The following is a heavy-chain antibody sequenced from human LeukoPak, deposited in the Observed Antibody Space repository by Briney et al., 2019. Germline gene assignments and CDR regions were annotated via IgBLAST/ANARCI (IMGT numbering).Heavy chain of an antibody. Sequence: ASVKVFCKASGYTFTSYDINWVRQAPGQGLEWMGWMNPNSGNTAYSQRFQGRVTMTRNPAISTAYMELSSLTSEDTAIYYCARVDNWNYNFFGYWAQGTLVTVSS. J-gene: IGHJ4*02. D-gene: IGHD1-7*01. V-gene: IGHV1-8*01. CDR3: ARVDNWNYNFFGY. CDR1: GYTFTSYD. CDR2: MNPNSGNT.